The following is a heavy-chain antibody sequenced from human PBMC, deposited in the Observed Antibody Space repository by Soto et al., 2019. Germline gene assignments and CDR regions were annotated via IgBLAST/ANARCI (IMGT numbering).Heavy chain of an antibody. V-gene: IGHV4-59*01. Sequence: PSETLSLTCTVSGGSISSYYWSWIRQPPGKGLEWIGYIYYSGSTNYNPSLKSRVTVSVDTSKNQFSLKLRSVTVADTAVYYCARTSSSWPGRFDYWGQGTLVTVSS. CDR1: GGSISSYY. CDR3: ARTSSSWPGRFDY. D-gene: IGHD6-13*01. CDR2: IYYSGST. J-gene: IGHJ4*02.